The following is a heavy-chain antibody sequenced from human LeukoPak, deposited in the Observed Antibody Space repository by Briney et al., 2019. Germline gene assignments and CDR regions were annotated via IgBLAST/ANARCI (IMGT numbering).Heavy chain of an antibody. CDR3: ARHSPLGSVATPFDP. D-gene: IGHD5-12*01. CDR2: IYYSGST. CDR1: GGSISSYY. V-gene: IGHV4-59*08. Sequence: SETQSLTCTVSGGSISSYYWSWIRQPPGKGLEWIGYIYYSGSTNYNPSLKSRVTISVDTSKNQFSLKLSSVTAADTAVYYCARHSPLGSVATPFDPWGQGTLVTVSS. J-gene: IGHJ5*02.